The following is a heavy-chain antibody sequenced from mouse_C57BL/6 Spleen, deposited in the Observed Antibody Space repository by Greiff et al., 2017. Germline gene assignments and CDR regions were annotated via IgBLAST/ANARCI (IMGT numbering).Heavy chain of an antibody. J-gene: IGHJ3*01. CDR2: IDPETGGT. Sequence: VQLQQSGAELVRPGASVTLSCKASGYTFTDYEMHWVKQTPVHGLEWIGAIDPETGGTAYNQKFKGKAILTADKSSSTAYMELRGLTSEASAVYYCTRYYGSDPAWFAYWGQGSLVTVS. D-gene: IGHD2-2*01. CDR3: TRYYGSDPAWFAY. V-gene: IGHV1-15*01. CDR1: GYTFTDYE.